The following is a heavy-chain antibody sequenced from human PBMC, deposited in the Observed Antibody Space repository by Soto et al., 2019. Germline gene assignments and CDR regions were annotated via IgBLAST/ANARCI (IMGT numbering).Heavy chain of an antibody. J-gene: IGHJ4*02. Sequence: EVHLVESGGGLVQTGGSLRLSCAIFEGTVIRDWMNWVRQAPGKGLEWVAHTNQDGSEKYYVDSVKGRFTISRDNDKNSRYLQMNSLGAEGTAMYYCSGGVGDAFWGQGTLVTVSS. D-gene: IGHD1-26*01. CDR2: TNQDGSEK. CDR1: EGTVIRDW. V-gene: IGHV3-7*04. CDR3: SGGVGDAF.